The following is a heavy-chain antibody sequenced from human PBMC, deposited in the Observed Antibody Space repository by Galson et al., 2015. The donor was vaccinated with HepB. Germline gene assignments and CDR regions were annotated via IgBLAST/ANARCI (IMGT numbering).Heavy chain of an antibody. CDR1: GFTFSSYG. CDR2: IWYDGSNK. J-gene: IGHJ4*02. CDR3: ARDPQSGLRYFSDWGLFDY. Sequence: SLRLSCAASGFTFSSYGMHWVRQAPGKGLEWVAVIWYDGSNKYYADSVKGRFTISRDNSKNTLYLQMNSLRAEDTAVYYCARDPQSGLRYFSDWGLFDYWGQGTLVTVSS. D-gene: IGHD3-9*01. V-gene: IGHV3-33*08.